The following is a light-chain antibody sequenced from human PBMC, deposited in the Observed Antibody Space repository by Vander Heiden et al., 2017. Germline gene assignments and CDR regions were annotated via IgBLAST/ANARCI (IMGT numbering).Light chain of an antibody. V-gene: IGKV3-20*01. J-gene: IGKJ5*01. CDR2: GAS. CDR1: QSVSSSY. CDR3: QRDSGSAIT. Sequence: EIVLTQSPGTLSLSPGERATLSCRASQSVSSSYLAWYQQKPGQAPRLLIYGASSRATGIPDRLSGSGSGTDFTLTMSRLEPEDFAVYYCQRDSGSAITFGQGTQLEIK.